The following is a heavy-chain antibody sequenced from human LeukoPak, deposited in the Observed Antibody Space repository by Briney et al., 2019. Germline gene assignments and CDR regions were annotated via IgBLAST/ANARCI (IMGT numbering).Heavy chain of an antibody. J-gene: IGHJ6*03. CDR3: AHIAAEYLYYMDV. D-gene: IGHD6-25*01. CDR1: GFSVSTNY. V-gene: IGHV3-66*01. Sequence: PGGSLRLSCAASGFSVSTNYMTWVRQAPGKGLEWVSVLYSGGGAYYADSVKDRFTISRDYSQNTLLLQMNSLTAENTALYYCAHIAAEYLYYMDVWGKGTTVTVSS. CDR2: LYSGGGA.